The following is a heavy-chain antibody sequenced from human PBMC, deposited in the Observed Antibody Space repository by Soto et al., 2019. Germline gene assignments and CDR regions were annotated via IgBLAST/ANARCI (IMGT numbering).Heavy chain of an antibody. CDR2: ISAYNGNT. J-gene: IGHJ4*02. Sequence: GASVKVSCKASGYTFTSYGISWVRQAPGQGLEWMGWISAYNGNTNYAQKLQGRVTMTTDTSTSTAYMELRSLRSDDTAVYYCARDRLWFGELFLPYDYWGQGTLVTVSS. V-gene: IGHV1-18*01. D-gene: IGHD3-10*01. CDR3: ARDRLWFGELFLPYDY. CDR1: GYTFTSYG.